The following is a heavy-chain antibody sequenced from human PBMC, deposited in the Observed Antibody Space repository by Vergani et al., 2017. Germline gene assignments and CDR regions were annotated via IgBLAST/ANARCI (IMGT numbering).Heavy chain of an antibody. D-gene: IGHD3-10*01. Sequence: EVQLVESGGGIVKPGGSLRLSCVASGFSFRNAWMNWVRRTPGKGLEWVGRIKSTFDRGTTDYAAAVKGRFTISRDDSKNTLFLQMNGLKTEDIGVYYFTTDXRYWGDGSCYWLRDHRYYGMGVWGQGSTVTVSS. CDR1: GFSFRNAW. CDR2: IKSTFDRGTT. V-gene: IGHV3-15*07. CDR3: TTDXRYWGDGSCYWLRDHRYYGMGV. J-gene: IGHJ6*02.